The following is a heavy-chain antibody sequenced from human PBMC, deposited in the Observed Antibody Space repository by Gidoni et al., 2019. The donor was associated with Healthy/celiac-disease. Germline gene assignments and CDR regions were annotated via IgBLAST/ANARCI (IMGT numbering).Heavy chain of an antibody. J-gene: IGHJ4*02. D-gene: IGHD6-13*01. CDR1: GFTFSNAW. CDR2: IKSKTDGGTT. V-gene: IGHV3-15*01. CDR3: TTGSGIAAADSFDY. Sequence: EVQLVESGGGLVKPGGSLRLSCAASGFTFSNAWMSWVRQAPGKGLEWVGRIKSKTDGGTTDYAAPVKGRFTISRDDSKNTLYLQMNSLKTEDTAVYYCTTGSGIAAADSFDYWGQGTLVTVSS.